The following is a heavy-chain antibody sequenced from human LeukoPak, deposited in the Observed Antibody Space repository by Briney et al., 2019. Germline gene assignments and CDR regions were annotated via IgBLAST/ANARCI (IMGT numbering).Heavy chain of an antibody. Sequence: GSSRQISCQGSGYTFTSYWIGWSGRLPGKGLEGMGIIYPGDSDTRYSPSLQGQVTISADKSISTAYLQWSSLKASDTAMYYCARQAGFGELYHIDYWGQGTMVTVSS. D-gene: IGHD3-10*01. CDR1: GYTFTSYW. J-gene: IGHJ4*03. V-gene: IGHV5-51*01. CDR3: ARQAGFGELYHIDY. CDR2: IYPGDSDT.